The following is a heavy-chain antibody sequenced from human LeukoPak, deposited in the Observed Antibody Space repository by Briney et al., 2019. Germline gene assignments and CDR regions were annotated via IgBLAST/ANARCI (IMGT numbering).Heavy chain of an antibody. Sequence: ASVKVSCKASGYTFTGYYMHWVRQAPGQGLEWMGWINPNSGGTNYAQKFQGRVTMTKDTSISTAYMELGRLRSDDAAVYYCARGRSGVVVPAAIGYWGQGTLVTVSS. J-gene: IGHJ4*02. V-gene: IGHV1-2*02. CDR2: INPNSGGT. CDR3: ARGRSGVVVPAAIGY. CDR1: GYTFTGYY. D-gene: IGHD2-2*02.